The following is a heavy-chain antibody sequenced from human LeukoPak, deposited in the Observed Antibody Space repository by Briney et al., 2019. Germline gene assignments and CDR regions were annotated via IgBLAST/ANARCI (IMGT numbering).Heavy chain of an antibody. V-gene: IGHV3-66*01. D-gene: IGHD5-12*01. CDR1: GLSVTKNY. J-gene: IGHJ6*02. CDR2: MYSGGDT. Sequence: PGGSLRLSCTASGLSVTKNYMTWVRQAPGKGLEWLSVMYSGGDTFYADSVKGRFTISRDNSKNTLYLQMNSLRAEDTAVYYCARGQDGYSGLLNYYGMDVWGQGTTVTVSS. CDR3: ARGQDGYSGLLNYYGMDV.